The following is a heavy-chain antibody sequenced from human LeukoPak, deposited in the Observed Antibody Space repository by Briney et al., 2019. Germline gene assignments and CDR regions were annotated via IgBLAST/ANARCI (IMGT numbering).Heavy chain of an antibody. CDR2: INPNSGGT. J-gene: IGHJ6*02. V-gene: IGHV1-2*04. CDR1: GYTFTGYH. Sequence: ASVKVSCKASGYTFTGYHMHWVRQAPGQGLEWMGWINPNSGGTNYAQKFQGWVTMTRDTSISTAYMELSRLRSDDTAVYYCARERVISGWYSGRYGMDVWGQGTTVTVSS. D-gene: IGHD6-19*01. CDR3: ARERVISGWYSGRYGMDV.